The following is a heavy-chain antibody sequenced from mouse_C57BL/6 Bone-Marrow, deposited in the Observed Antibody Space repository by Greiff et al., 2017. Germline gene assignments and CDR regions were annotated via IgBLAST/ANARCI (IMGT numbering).Heavy chain of an antibody. Sequence: EVQLQQSGPELVKPGASVKISCKASGYSFTGYYMNWVKQSPEKSLEWIGEINPSSGGTTYNQKFKAKATLTVDKSSSTAYMQLNSLTSEDSAVYCCARRLGEGYWGQGTTLTVSS. CDR2: INPSSGGT. CDR3: ARRLGEGY. J-gene: IGHJ2*01. CDR1: GYSFTGYY. V-gene: IGHV1-42*01. D-gene: IGHD4-1*01.